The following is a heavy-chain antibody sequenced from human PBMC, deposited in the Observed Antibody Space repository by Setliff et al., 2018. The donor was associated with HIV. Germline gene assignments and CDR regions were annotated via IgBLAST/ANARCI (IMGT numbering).Heavy chain of an antibody. CDR2: IHPNSGVT. D-gene: IGHD2-8*02. CDR3: ARGAGGVNYHYYNYMDI. V-gene: IGHV1-2*02. Sequence: ASVKVSCKASGYTFTGYYMHWVRQAPGQGLEWMGWIHPNSGVTNSAQKFQGRVTMTRDTSISTVHMELTSLRSDDSAVYYCARGAGGVNYHYYNYMDIWGSGTTVTVSS. J-gene: IGHJ6*03. CDR1: GYTFTGYY.